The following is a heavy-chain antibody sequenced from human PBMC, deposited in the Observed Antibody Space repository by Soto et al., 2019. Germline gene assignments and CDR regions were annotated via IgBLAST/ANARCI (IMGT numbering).Heavy chain of an antibody. Sequence: SETLFLTFTVSGGSISSYYWGWVRQPPGKGLEWIGDIYYSGSTKYNPSLKSRVTLSLATPKNQFSLKLASLTAADTAVYSCARKQYGDYVDYWGQGTLVTVP. CDR2: IYYSGST. CDR1: GGSISSYY. V-gene: IGHV4-59*01. D-gene: IGHD4-17*01. CDR3: ARKQYGDYVDY. J-gene: IGHJ4*02.